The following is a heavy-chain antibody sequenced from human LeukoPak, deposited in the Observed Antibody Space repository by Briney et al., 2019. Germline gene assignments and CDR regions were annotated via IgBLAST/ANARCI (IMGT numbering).Heavy chain of an antibody. Sequence: SETLSLTCSVSFASLSPQYWSWVRQAPGKGLEWIGYIYFNGGTNYNPSLKSRVTISVDKSNNHFFLKLRSVIAAETAVYYCARDADSYGRSHYWGQGTLVIVSA. J-gene: IGHJ4*02. D-gene: IGHD5-18*01. CDR1: FASLSPQY. CDR2: IYFNGGT. V-gene: IGHV4-59*11. CDR3: ARDADSYGRSHY.